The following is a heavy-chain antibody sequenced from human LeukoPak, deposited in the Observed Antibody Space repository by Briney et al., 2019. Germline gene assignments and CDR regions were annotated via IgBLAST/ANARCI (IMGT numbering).Heavy chain of an antibody. Sequence: GGSLRLSCAASGFTFSSYAMSWVRQAPGKGLEWVSGISGSAGSTYYADSVKGRFTISRDNSKNTLYLQMNSLRAEDTAVYYCARVLPGSSWYSGVYWGQGTLVTVSS. CDR1: GFTFSSYA. J-gene: IGHJ4*02. CDR2: ISGSAGST. D-gene: IGHD6-13*01. V-gene: IGHV3-23*01. CDR3: ARVLPGSSWYSGVY.